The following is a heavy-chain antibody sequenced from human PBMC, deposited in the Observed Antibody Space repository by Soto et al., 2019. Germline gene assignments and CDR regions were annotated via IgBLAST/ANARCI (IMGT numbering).Heavy chain of an antibody. D-gene: IGHD3-3*01. CDR2: ISGSGGST. V-gene: IGHV3-23*01. CDR1: GFTFSSYA. J-gene: IGHJ3*02. CDR3: AKDSRHSAIFGVVIISPVLDAFDI. Sequence: PGGSLRLSCAASGFTFSSYAMSWVRQAPGKGLEWVSAISGSGGSTYYADSVKGRFTISRDNSKNTLYLQMNSLRAEDTAVYYCAKDSRHSAIFGVVIISPVLDAFDIWGQGTMVTVSS.